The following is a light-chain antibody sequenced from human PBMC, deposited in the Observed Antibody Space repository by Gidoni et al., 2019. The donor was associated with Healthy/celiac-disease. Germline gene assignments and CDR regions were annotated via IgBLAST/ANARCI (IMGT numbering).Light chain of an antibody. J-gene: IGKJ1*01. V-gene: IGKV1-5*03. CDR2: KAS. CDR3: QQYNSFWT. Sequence: DIQMTQSPSTLSASVGDRVTITYRASQSISSWLAWYQQKPGKAPKLRIYKASSLESGVPSRFSGSGSGTEFTLTISSLQPDDFATYYCQQYNSFWTFGQGTKVEIK. CDR1: QSISSW.